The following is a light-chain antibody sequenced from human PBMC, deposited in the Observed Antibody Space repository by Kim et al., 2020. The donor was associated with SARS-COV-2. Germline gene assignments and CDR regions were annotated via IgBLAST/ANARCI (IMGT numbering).Light chain of an antibody. J-gene: IGLJ2*01. Sequence: SYELTQPPSLSAAPGETATITCAGNNIGSQSVLWYQQKPDQAPLLVIFYDSDRPSGIPERFSGSNSGNTATLTISRVEAGDEADYYCQVWDSSSDHVVFGGGTQLTVL. V-gene: IGLV3-21*04. CDR3: QVWDSSSDHVV. CDR1: NIGSQS. CDR2: YDS.